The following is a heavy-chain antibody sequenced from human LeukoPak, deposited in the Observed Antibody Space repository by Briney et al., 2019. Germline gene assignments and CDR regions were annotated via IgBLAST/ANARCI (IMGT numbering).Heavy chain of an antibody. D-gene: IGHD4-17*01. V-gene: IGHV3-30*09. J-gene: IGHJ4*02. CDR1: GFPFSTYV. Sequence: GGSLRLSCAASGFPFSTYVIHWVRQAPGKGLEWVAFISDDGSSKHYADSVKGRFAIPRDNSKNTLSLQMNSLRAEDTAVYYCASAYGDYLDHWGQGTLVTVSP. CDR3: ASAYGDYLDH. CDR2: ISDDGSSK.